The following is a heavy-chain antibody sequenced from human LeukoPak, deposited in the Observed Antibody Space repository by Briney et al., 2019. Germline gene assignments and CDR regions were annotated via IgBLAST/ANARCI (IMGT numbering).Heavy chain of an antibody. Sequence: PSETLSLTCTVSGGSISSSNYYWGWIRQPPGKGLEWIGTIYYTGSTYYNPSLKSRVSISVDTSKNRFSLKLSSVTAADTAVYYCARQGSYYYLDYWGQGTLVTVSS. V-gene: IGHV4-39*01. D-gene: IGHD1-26*01. CDR1: GGSISSSNYY. CDR3: ARQGSYYYLDY. CDR2: IYYTGST. J-gene: IGHJ4*02.